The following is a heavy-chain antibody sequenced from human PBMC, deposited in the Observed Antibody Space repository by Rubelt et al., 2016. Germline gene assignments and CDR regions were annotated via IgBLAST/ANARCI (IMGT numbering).Heavy chain of an antibody. V-gene: IGHV4-59*12. CDR3: ARGKLPDYDFWSGFRWFDP. D-gene: IGHD3-3*01. CDR2: INHSGST. Sequence: QVQLQESGPGLVKPSETLSLTCTVSGGSISSYYWSWIRQPPGKGLEWIGEINHSGSTNYNPSLKSRVTISVDTSKIQFSLKLSSVTAADTAVYYCARGKLPDYDFWSGFRWFDPWGQGTLVTVSS. CDR1: GGSISSYY. J-gene: IGHJ5*02.